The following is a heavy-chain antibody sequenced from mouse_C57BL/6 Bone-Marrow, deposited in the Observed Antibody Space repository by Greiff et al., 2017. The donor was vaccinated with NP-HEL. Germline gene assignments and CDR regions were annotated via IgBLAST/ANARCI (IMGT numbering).Heavy chain of an antibody. CDR1: GFTFSDYG. CDR2: ISSGSSTI. CDR3: AREAYYSNYFAWFAY. V-gene: IGHV5-17*01. J-gene: IGHJ3*01. D-gene: IGHD2-5*01. Sequence: EVKVVESGGGLVKPGGSLKLSCAASGFTFSDYGMHWVRQAPEKGLEWVAYISSGSSTIYYADTVKGRFTISRDNAKNTLFLQMNSLRSEDTAMYYCAREAYYSNYFAWFAYWGQGTLVTVSA.